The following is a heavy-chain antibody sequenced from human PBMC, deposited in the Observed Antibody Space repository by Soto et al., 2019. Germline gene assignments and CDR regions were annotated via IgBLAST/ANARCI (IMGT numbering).Heavy chain of an antibody. CDR1: GFTFSTYA. D-gene: IGHD2-2*01. J-gene: IGHJ1*01. CDR2: ISGSGGDT. V-gene: IGHV3-23*01. CDR3: AKARGSSPPGPGSY. Sequence: EVQLLESGGGLVKPGEPLRLFCAAAGFTFSTYAMSWFRQAPGKGLEGVSGISGSGGDTYYADYVKGRLATSRENSKNSMALQMNSMRTEDTAVYYCAKARGSSPPGPGSYWGQGTQVTVSS.